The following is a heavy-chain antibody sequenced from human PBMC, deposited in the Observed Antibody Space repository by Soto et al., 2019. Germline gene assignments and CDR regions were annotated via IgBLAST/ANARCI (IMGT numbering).Heavy chain of an antibody. CDR1: GGTFSSYA. CDR3: ARHKRLGELSPLYNWFAP. D-gene: IGHD3-16*02. J-gene: IGHJ5*02. V-gene: IGHV1-69*01. CDR2: IIPIFGTA. Sequence: QVQLVQSGAEVKKPGSSVKVSCKASGGTFSSYAISWARQAPGQGLEWMGGIIPIFGTANYAQRFQGRVTITADESTSTAYMELSSLRSEDTAVYYCARHKRLGELSPLYNWFAPWGQGTLVTVTS.